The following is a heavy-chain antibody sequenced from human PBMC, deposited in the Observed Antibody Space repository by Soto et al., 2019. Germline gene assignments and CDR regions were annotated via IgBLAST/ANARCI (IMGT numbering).Heavy chain of an antibody. Sequence: QVQLQESGPGLVKPSETLSLTCTVSSGSISIYSWSWIRQPPGKGLEWIGYVSYSGSTNYNPSLKSRVTISVDTSKNQFSLKLSSVTAADTAVYYCERTSYQLLMFDYWGQGTLVTVSS. J-gene: IGHJ4*02. CDR1: SGSISIYS. D-gene: IGHD2-2*01. V-gene: IGHV4-59*01. CDR2: VSYSGST. CDR3: ERTSYQLLMFDY.